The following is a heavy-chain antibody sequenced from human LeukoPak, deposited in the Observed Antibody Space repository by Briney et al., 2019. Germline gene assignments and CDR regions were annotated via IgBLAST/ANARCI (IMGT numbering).Heavy chain of an antibody. CDR1: GYTFTSYG. D-gene: IGHD3-22*01. Sequence: GASVKVSCKASGYTFTSYGISWVRQAPGQGLEWMGWISAYNGNTNYAQKLQGRVTMTTDTSTSTAYMELRSLRSDDTAVCYCARDIYDSSGYYYSDDAFDIWGQGTMVTVSS. V-gene: IGHV1-18*01. CDR2: ISAYNGNT. J-gene: IGHJ3*02. CDR3: ARDIYDSSGYYYSDDAFDI.